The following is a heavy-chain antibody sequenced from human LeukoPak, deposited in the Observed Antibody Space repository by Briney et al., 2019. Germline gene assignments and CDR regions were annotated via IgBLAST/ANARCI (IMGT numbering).Heavy chain of an antibody. Sequence: SETLSLTCTVSGGSISSYYWSWIRRPPGKGLEWIGYIYYSGSTNYNPSLKSRVTISVDTSKNQFSLKLSSVTAADTAVYYCARLKYSSGWYPFDNWGQGTLVTVSS. J-gene: IGHJ4*02. CDR3: ARLKYSSGWYPFDN. V-gene: IGHV4-59*08. D-gene: IGHD6-19*01. CDR2: IYYSGST. CDR1: GGSISSYY.